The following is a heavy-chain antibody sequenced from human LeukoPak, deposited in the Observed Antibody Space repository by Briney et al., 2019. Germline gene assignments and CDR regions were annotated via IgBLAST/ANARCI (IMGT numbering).Heavy chain of an antibody. CDR3: ARVQSYAYGFDY. V-gene: IGHV4-38-2*02. CDR2: IHHSGST. J-gene: IGHJ4*02. Sequence: PSETLSLTCTVSGNYISSGYYWGWIRQPPGKGLEWIGSIHHSGSTYYNPALKSRVTISVDTSKKQFSLNLRSVTAADTAVYYCARVQSYAYGFDYWGQGTLVTVSS. D-gene: IGHD2-2*01. CDR1: GNYISSGYY.